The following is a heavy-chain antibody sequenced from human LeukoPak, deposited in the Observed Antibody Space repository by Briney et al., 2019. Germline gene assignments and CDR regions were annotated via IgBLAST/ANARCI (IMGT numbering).Heavy chain of an antibody. V-gene: IGHV3-23*01. D-gene: IGHD2-15*01. CDR3: AKMEVVAATINWFDP. CDR1: GFTFSSYE. J-gene: IGHJ5*02. Sequence: GGSLRLSCAASGFTFSSYEMNWVRQAPGKGLEWVSAISGSGGSTYYADSVKGRFTISRDNSKNTLYLQMNSLRAEDTAVYYCAKMEVVAATINWFDPWGQGTLVTVSS. CDR2: ISGSGGST.